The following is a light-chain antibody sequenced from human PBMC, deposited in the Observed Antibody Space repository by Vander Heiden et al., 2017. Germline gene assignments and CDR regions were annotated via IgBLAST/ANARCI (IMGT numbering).Light chain of an antibody. CDR1: QSVSSF. J-gene: IGKJ4*01. V-gene: IGKV3-11*01. Sequence: EILLTQSPATLSLSPGERATLSCRASQSVSSFLAWYKQRPGQAPRLLIYDSSNRATGIPARFSGSGSGTDFTLTINSLAPEDFAVYYCQQHSNWPLTFGGGTKVEI. CDR2: DSS. CDR3: QQHSNWPLT.